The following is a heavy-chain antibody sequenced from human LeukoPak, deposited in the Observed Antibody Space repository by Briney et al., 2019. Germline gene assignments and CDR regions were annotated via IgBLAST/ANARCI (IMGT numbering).Heavy chain of an antibody. CDR2: ISGSGGST. CDR3: AKEDAGYSSSWYQFDY. J-gene: IGHJ4*02. CDR1: GFTFSSYA. V-gene: IGHV3-23*01. D-gene: IGHD6-13*01. Sequence: GGSLRLSCAASGFTFSSYAMSWVRQAPGKGLEWVSAISGSGGSTYYADSVKGRFTISRDNSKNTLYLQMNSLRAEDTAVYHCAKEDAGYSSSWYQFDYWGQGTLVTVSS.